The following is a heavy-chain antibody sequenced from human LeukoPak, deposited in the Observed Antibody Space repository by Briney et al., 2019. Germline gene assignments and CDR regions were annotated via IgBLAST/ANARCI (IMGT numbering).Heavy chain of an antibody. D-gene: IGHD5-18*01. V-gene: IGHV4-38-2*02. CDR1: GYSISSGYY. J-gene: IGHJ5*02. CDR2: IYHSGST. Sequence: SETLSLTCTVSGYSISSGYYWGWIRQPPGKGLEWIGSIYHSGSTYYNPSLKSRVTLSVDTSKNQFSLKLSSVTAADTAVYYCARATAMVTKIDPWGQGTLVTVSS. CDR3: ARATAMVTKIDP.